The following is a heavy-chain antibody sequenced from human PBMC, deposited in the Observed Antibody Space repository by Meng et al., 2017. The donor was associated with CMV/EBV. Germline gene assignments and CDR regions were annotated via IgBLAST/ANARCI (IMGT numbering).Heavy chain of an antibody. Sequence: SCAASGFIFSSYAMHWVRQAPGKGLEWVAVISYDGSNKYYADSVKGRFTISRDNSKNTLYLQMNSLRAEDTAVYYCARGISKRDWFDPWGQGTLVTVSS. J-gene: IGHJ5*02. CDR1: GFIFSSYA. V-gene: IGHV3-30-3*01. CDR2: ISYDGSNK. D-gene: IGHD6-13*01. CDR3: ARGISKRDWFDP.